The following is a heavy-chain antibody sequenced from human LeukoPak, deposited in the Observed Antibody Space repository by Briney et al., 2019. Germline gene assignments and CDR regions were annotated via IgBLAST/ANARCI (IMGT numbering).Heavy chain of an antibody. Sequence: PGGSLRLSCAASGFTFSSYSMNWVRQAPGKGLEWVSYISSSSSTIYYADSVKGRFTISRDNAKNSLYLQMNSLRAEDTAVYYCARADFWSGYYIDYWGQGTLVTVSS. CDR2: ISSSSSTI. CDR1: GFTFSSYS. CDR3: ARADFWSGYYIDY. J-gene: IGHJ4*02. D-gene: IGHD3-3*01. V-gene: IGHV3-48*01.